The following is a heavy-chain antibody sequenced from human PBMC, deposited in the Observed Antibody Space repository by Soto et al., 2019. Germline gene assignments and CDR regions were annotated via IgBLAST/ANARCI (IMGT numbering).Heavy chain of an antibody. V-gene: IGHV5-51*01. CDR2: IYPGDSDT. D-gene: IGHD5-18*01. J-gene: IGHJ4*02. CDR1: GYSFTTYW. CDR3: ASPGPQGYSYVPN. Sequence: GESLKISCKGSGYSFTTYWIGWVRQMPGKGLEWMGIIYPGDSDTRFSPSFQGQVTISADKSINTAYLQWSSLKASDTAMYYCASPGPQGYSYVPNWGQGTLVTGSS.